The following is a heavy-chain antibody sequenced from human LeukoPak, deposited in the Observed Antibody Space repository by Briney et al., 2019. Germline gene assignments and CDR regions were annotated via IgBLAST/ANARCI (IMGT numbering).Heavy chain of an antibody. Sequence: SETLSLTCTVSGGSISSSSYYWGWIRQPPGKGLEWIGSIYHSGSTYYNPSLKSRVTISVDTSKNQFSLKLSSVTAADTAVYYCARHWNVLLWFGEFPDWFDPWGQGTLVTVSS. D-gene: IGHD3-10*01. CDR1: GGSISSSSYY. V-gene: IGHV4-39*01. CDR3: ARHWNVLLWFGEFPDWFDP. CDR2: IYHSGST. J-gene: IGHJ5*02.